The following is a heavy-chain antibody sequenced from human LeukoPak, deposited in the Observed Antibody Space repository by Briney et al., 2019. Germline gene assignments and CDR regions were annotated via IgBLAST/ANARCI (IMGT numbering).Heavy chain of an antibody. CDR2: IYYSGST. J-gene: IGHJ5*02. CDR3: ASYGSQTVWFGELLLYNWFDP. V-gene: IGHV4-39*01. Sequence: SETLSLTCTVSSGSISSSSYYWGWIRQPPGKGLKWIGSIYYSGSTYYNPSLKSRVTISVDTSKNQFSLKLSSVTAADTAVYYCASYGSQTVWFGELLLYNWFDPWGQGTLVTVSS. D-gene: IGHD3-10*01. CDR1: SGSISSSSYY.